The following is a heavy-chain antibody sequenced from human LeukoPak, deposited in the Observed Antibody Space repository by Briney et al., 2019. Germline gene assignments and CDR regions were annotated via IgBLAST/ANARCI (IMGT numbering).Heavy chain of an antibody. CDR2: IYHSGST. CDR3: ARSGTGLLRYYFDY. CDR1: GYSISSGYY. V-gene: IGHV4-38-2*02. D-gene: IGHD3-22*01. J-gene: IGHJ4*02. Sequence: SETLSLTCTVSGYSISSGYYWGWIRQPPGKGLEWIGSIYHSGSTYYNPSLKSRVTISVDTSKNQFSLRLTSVTAADTAVYYCARSGTGLLRYYFDYWGQGTLITVSS.